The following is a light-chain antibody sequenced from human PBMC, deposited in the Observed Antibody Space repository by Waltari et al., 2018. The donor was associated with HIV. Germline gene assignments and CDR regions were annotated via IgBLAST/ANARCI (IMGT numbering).Light chain of an antibody. J-gene: IGLJ2*01. CDR3: GAWDSSRTAEV. CDR2: DNM. Sequence: QSVVTQPPSVSAAPGQKVTISCSGSSSNIGNNHVSWYQHHPQTAPQPLIYDNMNRPSGIADRCSGSGSGTAATVGMTGRQAGDEADDYCGAWDSSRTAEVFGGGTKLTVL. V-gene: IGLV1-51*01. CDR1: SSNIGNNH.